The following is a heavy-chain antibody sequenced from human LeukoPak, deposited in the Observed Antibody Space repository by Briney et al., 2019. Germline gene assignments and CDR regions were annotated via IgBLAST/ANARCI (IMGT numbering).Heavy chain of an antibody. CDR3: AKDSSTWGNRYSDY. J-gene: IGHJ4*02. Sequence: GGSLRLSCAVSGFTFSSYGIHWVRQAPGKGLEWVTFISHGGTKNYYADSVKGRFTVSRDNSKNTLYLQMDSLRADDTAVYYCAKDSSTWGNRYSDYWGQGTLVTVSS. CDR1: GFTFSSYG. CDR2: ISHGGTKN. V-gene: IGHV3-30*18. D-gene: IGHD2-2*01.